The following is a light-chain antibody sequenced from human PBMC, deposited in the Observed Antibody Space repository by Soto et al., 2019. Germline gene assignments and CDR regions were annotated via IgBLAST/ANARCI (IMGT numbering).Light chain of an antibody. V-gene: IGKV3-20*01. CDR3: QQYGTSPYT. J-gene: IGKJ2*01. Sequence: EIVLTQSPGTQSLSPGDRATLSCRASQSVPSTYFAWYQQTPGQAPRLLIYSTSTRATGVPDRFSGSGSGTDFTLAISRLEPEDFALYYCQQYGTSPYTFGRGTKLEIK. CDR1: QSVPSTY. CDR2: STS.